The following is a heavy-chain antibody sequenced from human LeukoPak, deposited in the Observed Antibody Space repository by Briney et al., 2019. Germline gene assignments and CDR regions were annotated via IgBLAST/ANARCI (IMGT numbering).Heavy chain of an antibody. D-gene: IGHD1-26*01. J-gene: IGHJ4*02. CDR3: ANDGGLMTVGSLGF. CDR1: GGTFSSYA. CDR2: IIPIFGTA. Sequence: GASVKVSCKASGGTFSSYAISWVRQAPGQGLEWMGGIIPIFGTANYAQKFQGRVTITTDESTSTAYMELSSLRVEDTAMYYCANDGGLMTVGSLGFWGQGTLVTVSS. V-gene: IGHV1-69*05.